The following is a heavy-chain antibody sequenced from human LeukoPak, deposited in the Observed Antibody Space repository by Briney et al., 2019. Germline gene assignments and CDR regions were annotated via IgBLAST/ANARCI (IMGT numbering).Heavy chain of an antibody. D-gene: IGHD1-26*01. CDR2: IKQDGSEK. J-gene: IGHJ4*02. CDR1: GFTFTSYW. CDR3: ARDKIVGATYFDY. Sequence: GGALRLSCAASGFTFTSYWMSWVRQAPGQGLEWVANIKQDGSEKYYVDSVKGQFTISRDNAKNSLYPQMNSLRAEDTAVYYCARDKIVGATYFDYWGQGTLVTVSS. V-gene: IGHV3-7*01.